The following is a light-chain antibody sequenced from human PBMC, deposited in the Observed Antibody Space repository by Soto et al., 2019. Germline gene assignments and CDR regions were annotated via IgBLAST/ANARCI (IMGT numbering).Light chain of an antibody. Sequence: EIVLTQSPGTLFLSPGERATLSCRASQSVSNNFLAWYQQKPGQAPRLLIYGASSRAPGSPDRFTGSGSGTDFTLTISRLEPEDFAVYYCQQYGSSLWTF. CDR3: QQYGSSLWT. J-gene: IGKJ1*01. CDR1: QSVSNNF. CDR2: GAS. V-gene: IGKV3-20*01.